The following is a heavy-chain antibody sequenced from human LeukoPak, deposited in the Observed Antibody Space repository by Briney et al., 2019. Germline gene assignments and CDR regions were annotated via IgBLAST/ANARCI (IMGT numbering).Heavy chain of an antibody. V-gene: IGHV3-21*01. Sequence: GGSLRLSCAASGFTFSSYSMNWVRQAPGKGLEWVSSISSSSSYIYYADSVKGRFTISRDNAKNSLYLQMNSLRAEDTAVYYCARENRIAAAGTGYWGQGTLVTVSS. J-gene: IGHJ4*02. CDR3: ARENRIAAAGTGY. CDR1: GFTFSSYS. CDR2: ISSSSSYI. D-gene: IGHD6-13*01.